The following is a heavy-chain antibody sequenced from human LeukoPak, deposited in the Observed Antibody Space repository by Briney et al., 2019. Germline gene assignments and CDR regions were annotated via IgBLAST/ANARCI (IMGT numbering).Heavy chain of an antibody. CDR2: IKQDGSEK. D-gene: IGHD4-17*01. J-gene: IGHJ4*02. V-gene: IGHV3-7*04. CDR1: GFTLSRFW. CDR3: ARGYGDSIHFDY. Sequence: GGSLRLSCAASGFTLSRFWKSWVRQAPGKGLEWVANIKQDGSEKYYVESVKGRFTISRDNAKNSLYLQMNSLTAEDTAVYYCARGYGDSIHFDYWGQGTLVTVSS.